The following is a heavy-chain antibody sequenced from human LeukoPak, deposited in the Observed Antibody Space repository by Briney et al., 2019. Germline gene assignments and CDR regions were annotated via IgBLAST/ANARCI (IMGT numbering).Heavy chain of an antibody. CDR1: GFTFRTYW. CDR2: IKGDGSAA. Sequence: SGGSLRLSCAASGFTFRTYWMHWVRQAREKGLVWVSRIKGDGSAASYADSVKGRFTISRDNAKNTLYLQMNSLRVEDMAVYYCAGSDWLDPWGQGALVTVSP. CDR3: AGSDWLDP. J-gene: IGHJ5*02. V-gene: IGHV3-74*01.